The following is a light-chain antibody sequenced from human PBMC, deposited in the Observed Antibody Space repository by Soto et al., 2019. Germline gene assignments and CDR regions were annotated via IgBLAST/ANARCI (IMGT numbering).Light chain of an antibody. Sequence: QSVLTQPPSVSGAPGQRVTISCTESSSNIGAGYDVHWYQQLPGTAPKLLIYGNSNRPSGVPDRFSGSKSGTSASLGITGLQAEDEADYYCQSYDSSLSAWVFGGGTQLTVL. CDR2: GNS. J-gene: IGLJ3*02. CDR3: QSYDSSLSAWV. CDR1: SSNIGAGYD. V-gene: IGLV1-40*01.